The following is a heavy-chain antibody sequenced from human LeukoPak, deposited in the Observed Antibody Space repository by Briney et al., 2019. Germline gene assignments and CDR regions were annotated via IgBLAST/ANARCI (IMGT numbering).Heavy chain of an antibody. CDR3: RVFDS. Sequence: SETLSLTCTVSGGSISITTSYWGWIRQPPGEGLEWIASIYYSGSTYYNPSLKSRVAISIDTSKNRFSLKLTSVTAADTAVYCARVFDSWGQGTLVTVSS. CDR1: GGSISITTSY. V-gene: IGHV4-39*03. CDR2: IYYSGST. J-gene: IGHJ4*02.